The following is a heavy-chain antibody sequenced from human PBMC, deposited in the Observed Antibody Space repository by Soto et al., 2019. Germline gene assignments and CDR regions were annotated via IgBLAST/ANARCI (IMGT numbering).Heavy chain of an antibody. Sequence: QVQLVQSGAEVKKPGSSVKVSCKASGGTFSSYAISWVRQAPGQGLEWMGGIIPIFGTATYAQKFQGRVTITADESTSTAYMELSSLRSEDTAVYYCARGSVPATLYYFDYWGQGTLVTVSS. CDR2: IIPIFGTA. CDR1: GGTFSSYA. J-gene: IGHJ4*02. CDR3: ARGSVPATLYYFDY. V-gene: IGHV1-69*01. D-gene: IGHD2-2*01.